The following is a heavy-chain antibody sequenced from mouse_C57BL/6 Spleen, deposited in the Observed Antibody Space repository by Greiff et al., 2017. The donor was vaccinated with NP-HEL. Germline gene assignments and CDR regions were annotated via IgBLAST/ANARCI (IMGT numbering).Heavy chain of an antibody. CDR2: INPNNGGT. Sequence: EVQLQQSGPELVKPGASVKISCKASGYTFTDYYMNWVKQSHGKSLEWIGDINPNNGGTSYNQKFKGKATLTVDKSSSTAYMELRSLTSEDSAVYYCARSRGGLTGTGAMDYWGQGTSVSVSS. CDR1: GYTFTDYY. CDR3: ARSRGGLTGTGAMDY. D-gene: IGHD4-1*01. J-gene: IGHJ4*01. V-gene: IGHV1-26*01.